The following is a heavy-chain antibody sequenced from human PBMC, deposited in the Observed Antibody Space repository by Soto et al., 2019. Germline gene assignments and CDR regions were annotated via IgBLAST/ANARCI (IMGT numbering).Heavy chain of an antibody. D-gene: IGHD6-13*01. CDR3: AKSTSSWYYFDY. CDR1: GLTYSSYA. Sequence: GGTLRLSCAASGLTYSSYAMNWVPPAPGKGLEWVSVISGGGGSKYYADSVKGRFTISRDSSKNTLYLQMNSLRAEDTAVYYCAKSTSSWYYFDYWGKGTLGTVSS. J-gene: IGHJ4*02. V-gene: IGHV3-23*01. CDR2: ISGGGGSK.